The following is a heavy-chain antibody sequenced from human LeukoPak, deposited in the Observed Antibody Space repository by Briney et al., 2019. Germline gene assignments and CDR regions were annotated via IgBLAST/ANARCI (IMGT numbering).Heavy chain of an antibody. CDR3: AKGTPDY. D-gene: IGHD2-2*01. CDR1: GFTFSSYG. J-gene: IGHJ4*02. CDR2: IRYDGSNK. Sequence: GGSLRLSCAASGFTFSSYGMHWVRQTPGKGLEWVVFIRYDGSNKYYADSVKGRFTISRDNSKNTLYLQMNNLRAEDTAVYYCAKGTPDYWGQGTLVTVSS. V-gene: IGHV3-30*02.